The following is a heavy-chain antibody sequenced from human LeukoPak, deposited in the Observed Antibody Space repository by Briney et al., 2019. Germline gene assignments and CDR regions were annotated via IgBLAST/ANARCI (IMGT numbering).Heavy chain of an antibody. V-gene: IGHV1-46*01. Sequence: ASVKVSCKASGYIFTSYYIHWVRQAPGQGLEWMGIINPSGGSTTYAQKFQGRVTMTRNTSISTAYMELSSLRSEDTAVYYCARVGRKLLWFGESTNWFDPWGQGTLVTVSS. CDR3: ARVGRKLLWFGESTNWFDP. J-gene: IGHJ5*02. CDR1: GYIFTSYY. CDR2: INPSGGST. D-gene: IGHD3-10*01.